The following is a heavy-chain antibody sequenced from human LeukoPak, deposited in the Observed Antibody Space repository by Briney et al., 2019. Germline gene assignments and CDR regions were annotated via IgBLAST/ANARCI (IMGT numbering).Heavy chain of an antibody. D-gene: IGHD6-13*01. J-gene: IGHJ3*02. Sequence: ASVKVSCKASGYTFTSCDINWVRQASGQGLEWMGWMNPNSGDTGYAQNFQGRVTITRDTSISTAYMELSSLRSEDTAMYYCTRDMRGAAAADDAFDIWSQGTMVTVSS. CDR3: TRDMRGAAAADDAFDI. V-gene: IGHV1-8*01. CDR1: GYTFTSCD. CDR2: MNPNSGDT.